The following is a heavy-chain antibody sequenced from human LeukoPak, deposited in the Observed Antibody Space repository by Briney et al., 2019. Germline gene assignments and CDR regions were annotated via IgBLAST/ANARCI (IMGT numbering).Heavy chain of an antibody. V-gene: IGHV3-21*04. D-gene: IGHD5-12*01. J-gene: IGHJ4*02. CDR3: ARARGRATRH. CDR2: ISSSSSYI. CDR1: GFTFSSYS. Sequence: GGSLRLSCAASGFTFSSYSMNWVRQAPGKGLEWVSSISSSSSYIYYADSVKGRFTISRDNAKNSLYLQMNSQRAEDTAVYYCARARGRATRHWGQGTLVTVSS.